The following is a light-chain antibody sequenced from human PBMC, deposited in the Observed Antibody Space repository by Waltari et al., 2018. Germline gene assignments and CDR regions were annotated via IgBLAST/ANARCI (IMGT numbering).Light chain of an antibody. CDR1: QSVSTS. Sequence: PGERATLSCRASQSVSTSLAWYQQKPGQAPRLPIYEASRRATGVPARFSGSGSGTDFTLTISSLEPEDFAVYYCQQRGHWPSGYTFGQGTKLDIE. J-gene: IGKJ2*01. CDR2: EAS. CDR3: QQRGHWPSGYT. V-gene: IGKV3-11*01.